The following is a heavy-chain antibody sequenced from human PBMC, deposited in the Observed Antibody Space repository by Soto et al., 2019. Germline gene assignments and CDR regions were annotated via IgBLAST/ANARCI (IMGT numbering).Heavy chain of an antibody. CDR2: IVVGSGNT. CDR1: GFTFSNSA. D-gene: IGHD2-2*01. Sequence: SVKVSCKTSGFTFSNSAIQWVRQSRGQRLEWIGWIVVGSGNTNCAQKFQGRVSITSDMSTSTAYLELSSLRSEDTAIYYCAADIVPTGPFNWFDPWGQGTLVTV. J-gene: IGHJ5*02. V-gene: IGHV1-58*02. CDR3: AADIVPTGPFNWFDP.